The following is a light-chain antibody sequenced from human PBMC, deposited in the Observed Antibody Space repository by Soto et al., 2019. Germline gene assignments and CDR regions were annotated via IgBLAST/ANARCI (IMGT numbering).Light chain of an antibody. Sequence: EIVMTQSPATLSVSPGERATLSCRASQCVSSNLAWYQQKPGQAPRLLIYGASTRATGIPARFSGSGSGTEFTLTISSLQSEDFAVYYCQQYNNWPPGRTFGQGTKVDIK. CDR1: QCVSSN. V-gene: IGKV3-15*01. CDR3: QQYNNWPPGRT. CDR2: GAS. J-gene: IGKJ1*01.